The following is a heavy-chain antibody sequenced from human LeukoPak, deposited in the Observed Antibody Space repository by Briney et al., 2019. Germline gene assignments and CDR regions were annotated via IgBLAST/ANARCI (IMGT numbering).Heavy chain of an antibody. V-gene: IGHV1-8*03. D-gene: IGHD2-15*01. CDR2: MNPNSGNT. Sequence: GSSVKVSCKASGGTFTSYDINWVRQATGQGLEWMGWMNPNSGNTGYAQEFQGRVTITRNTSISTAYMELSSLRSEDTAVYYCARGYCSGGSCYAYYYYYYMDVWGKGTTVTVSS. J-gene: IGHJ6*03. CDR3: ARGYCSGGSCYAYYYYYYMDV. CDR1: GGTFTSYD.